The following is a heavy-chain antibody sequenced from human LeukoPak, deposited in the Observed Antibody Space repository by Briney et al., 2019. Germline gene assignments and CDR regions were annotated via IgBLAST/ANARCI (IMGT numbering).Heavy chain of an antibody. J-gene: IGHJ2*01. V-gene: IGHV3-23*01. CDR3: AKIGVTGSWFFDL. D-gene: IGHD3-3*01. Sequence: GGSLRLSCAASGFTFSKAWMSWVRQATGKGLEWVSSISANSVYTYYAASVKGRFTISRDNSKNTLFLQMNNMGAEDTAIYFCAKIGVTGSWFFDLWGRGTLLSVSS. CDR2: ISANSVYT. CDR1: GFTFSKAW.